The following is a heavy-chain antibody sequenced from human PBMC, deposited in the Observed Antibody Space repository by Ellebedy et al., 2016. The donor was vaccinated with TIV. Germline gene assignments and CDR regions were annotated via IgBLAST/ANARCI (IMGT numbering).Heavy chain of an antibody. CDR1: GFTFSSYG. Sequence: GGSLRLSXAASGFTFSSYGMHWVRQAPGKGLEWVAVIWYDGSNKYYADSVKGRFTISRDNSKNTLYLQMNSLRAEDTAVYYCARGVGDRPYWYFDLWGRGTLVTVSS. J-gene: IGHJ2*01. CDR2: IWYDGSNK. V-gene: IGHV3-33*01. CDR3: ARGVGDRPYWYFDL. D-gene: IGHD3-16*01.